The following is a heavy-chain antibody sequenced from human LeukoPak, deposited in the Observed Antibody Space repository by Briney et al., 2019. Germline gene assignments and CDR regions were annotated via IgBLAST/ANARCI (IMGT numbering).Heavy chain of an antibody. CDR2: ISGSGGST. CDR1: GFTFSSHA. Sequence: GGSLRLSCAASGFTFSSHAMSWVRQAPGKGLEWGSGISGSGGSTYYADSVKGRFTISRDNSKNTLYLQMNSLRAEDTAVYYCAKEPTGYSSGWYYFDYWGQGTLVTVSS. D-gene: IGHD6-19*01. V-gene: IGHV3-23*01. CDR3: AKEPTGYSSGWYYFDY. J-gene: IGHJ4*02.